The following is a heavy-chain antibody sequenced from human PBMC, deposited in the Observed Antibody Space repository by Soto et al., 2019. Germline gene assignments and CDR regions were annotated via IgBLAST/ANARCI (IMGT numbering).Heavy chain of an antibody. D-gene: IGHD2-15*01. CDR2: ISSSSSYI. CDR3: ASAYCSGGSCYPESYYYYYYMDV. J-gene: IGHJ6*03. CDR1: GFTFSSYS. Sequence: GGSLRLSCAASGFTFSSYSMNWVRQAPGKGLEWVSSISSSSSYIYYADSVKGRFTISRDNAKNSLYLQMNSLRAEDTAVYYCASAYCSGGSCYPESYYYYYYMDVWGKGTTVTVSS. V-gene: IGHV3-21*01.